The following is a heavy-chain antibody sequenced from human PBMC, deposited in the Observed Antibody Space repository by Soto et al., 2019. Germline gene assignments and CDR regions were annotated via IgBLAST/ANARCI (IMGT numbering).Heavy chain of an antibody. CDR1: GYTFTSYG. CDR3: ARDGRPGTRYYYYYYGMDV. V-gene: IGHV1-18*01. CDR2: ISAYNGNT. J-gene: IGHJ6*02. Sequence: QVQLVQSGAEVKKPGASVKVSCKASGYTFTSYGISWVRQAPGQGLEWMGWISAYNGNTNYAQKLQGRVTMTTDTXXRXAXXELRSLRSDDTAVYYCARDGRPGTRYYYYYYGMDVWGQGTTVTVSS. D-gene: IGHD6-13*01.